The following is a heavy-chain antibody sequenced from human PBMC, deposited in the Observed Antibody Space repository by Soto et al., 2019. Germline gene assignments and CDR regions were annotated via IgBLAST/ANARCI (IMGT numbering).Heavy chain of an antibody. Sequence: GGSLRLSCAASGFTFSSYAISWVRQAPWKGLEWVSAISGSGVSTYYADSVKGRFTISRDNSKNTLYLQMNSLRAEDTAVYYCAKDSVETAMGSFDYWGQRTLVTVSP. V-gene: IGHV3-23*01. J-gene: IGHJ4*02. CDR2: ISGSGVST. CDR3: AKDSVETAMGSFDY. D-gene: IGHD5-18*01. CDR1: GFTFSSYA.